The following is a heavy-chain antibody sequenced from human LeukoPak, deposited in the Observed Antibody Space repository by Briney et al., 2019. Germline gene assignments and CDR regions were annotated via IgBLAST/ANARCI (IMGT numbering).Heavy chain of an antibody. V-gene: IGHV3-30*03. J-gene: IGHJ4*02. CDR2: ISDGGSNK. CDR1: GFTFSSYG. D-gene: IGHD1-26*01. Sequence: GGSLRLSCAASGFTFSSYGMHWVRQAPGKGLEWVAVISDGGSNKDYADSVKGRFTISRDNSKNTLFLQMNSLRPEDTAVYYCARDPSNSGSYYVLDYWGQGKLVTVSS. CDR3: ARDPSNSGSYYVLDY.